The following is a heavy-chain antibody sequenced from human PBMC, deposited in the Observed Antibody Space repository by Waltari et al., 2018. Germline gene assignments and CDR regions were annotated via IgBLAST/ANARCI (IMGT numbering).Heavy chain of an antibody. D-gene: IGHD2-15*01. CDR3: ARGARYCSGGSCYWWFDP. J-gene: IGHJ5*02. CDR1: GGTFPSYA. Sequence: QVQLVHSGAEVKKPGSSVNVSCKPSGGTFPSYAISWVRQAPAKGLAWRGGIIPIRGIANYAQKFQGRVTITADKSTSTAYMEMSSLRSEDTAVYYWARGARYCSGGSCYWWFDPWGQGTLVTVSS. V-gene: IGHV1-69*10. CDR2: IIPIRGIA.